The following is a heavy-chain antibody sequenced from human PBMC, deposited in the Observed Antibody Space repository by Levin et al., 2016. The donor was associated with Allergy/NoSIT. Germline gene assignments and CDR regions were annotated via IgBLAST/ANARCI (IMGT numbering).Heavy chain of an antibody. Sequence: LSCTLSGGSISSYYWTWVRQPPGKGLEWIGYVYNDGSTNYNSSLERRVTLSIDTSKRQFYLKLNSVTAADTAVYYCAREVSKYYALDVWGQGTTVTVSS. V-gene: IGHV4-59*01. CDR2: VYNDGST. CDR1: GGSISSYY. J-gene: IGHJ6*02. D-gene: IGHD4-11*01. CDR3: AREVSKYYALDV.